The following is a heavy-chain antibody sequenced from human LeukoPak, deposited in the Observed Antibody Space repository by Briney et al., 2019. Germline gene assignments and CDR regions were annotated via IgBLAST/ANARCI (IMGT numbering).Heavy chain of an antibody. CDR3: AGYSSSWYGGFDY. D-gene: IGHD6-13*01. CDR1: GFTFSSYS. V-gene: IGHV3-48*01. J-gene: IGHJ4*02. Sequence: GGSLRLSCAASGFTFSSYSMNWVRQAPGKRLEWVSYISSSSSTIYYADSVKGRFTISRDNAKNSLYLQMNSLRAEDTAVYYCAGYSSSWYGGFDYWGQGTLVTVSS. CDR2: ISSSSSTI.